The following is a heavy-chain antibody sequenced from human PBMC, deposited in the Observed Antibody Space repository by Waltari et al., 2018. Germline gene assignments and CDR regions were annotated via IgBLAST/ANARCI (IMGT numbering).Heavy chain of an antibody. J-gene: IGHJ4*01. V-gene: IGHV4-59*01. CDR3: SRATPGSSKFDY. D-gene: IGHD3-10*01. CDR2: FSYTGSA. Sequence: QVQLQESGPGLVKPSETLSLTCIVSGDSIRGYHWGWVRQPPGKGLEWSGDFSYTGSANDLPSLESRLTISIDTSKNQISLKLRSVTAADTAVYYCSRATPGSSKFDYWGRGALVTVSS. CDR1: GDSIRGYH.